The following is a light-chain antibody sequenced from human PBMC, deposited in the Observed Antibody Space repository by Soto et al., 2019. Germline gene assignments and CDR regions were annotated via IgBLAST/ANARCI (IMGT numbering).Light chain of an antibody. CDR1: QSISHW. CDR3: QQYHTSRT. Sequence: DIQMTQAPSTLSASIGDRVIITCRASQSISHWLAWYQQKPGKAPKLMHSDASILESGASSIFSSSTSTKEFTLTISSQQPDDFATYYYQQYHTSRTFGQGTKVEIK. CDR2: DAS. V-gene: IGKV1-5*01. J-gene: IGKJ1*01.